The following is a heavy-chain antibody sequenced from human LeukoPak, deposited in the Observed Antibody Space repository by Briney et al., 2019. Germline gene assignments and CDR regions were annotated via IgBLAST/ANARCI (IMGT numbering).Heavy chain of an antibody. CDR1: GSNYSDHY. CDR3: ARVGRYFDAFDI. D-gene: IGHD1-26*01. J-gene: IGHJ3*02. CDR2: TRTKANSYTT. Sequence: EASLRLSCAASGSNYSDHYTDWHRQALGKALTAVGRTRTKANSYTTEYAASVKGRFSISRDDSRNSLYLQMNSLKTEDTAVYYCARVGRYFDAFDIWGQGTMVTVSS. V-gene: IGHV3-72*01.